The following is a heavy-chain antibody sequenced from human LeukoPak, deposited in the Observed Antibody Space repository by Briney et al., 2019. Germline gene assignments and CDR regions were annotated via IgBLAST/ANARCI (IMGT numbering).Heavy chain of an antibody. J-gene: IGHJ6*04. D-gene: IGHD6-13*01. CDR1: GDSVSSNSAA. V-gene: IGHV6-1*01. CDR2: TYYRSKWYN. CDR3: ARDSGSSWKPLSALDV. Sequence: SQTLSLTCAISGDSVSSNSAAWNWIRQSPSRGLEWLGRTYYRSKWYNDYAVSVKSRITINPDTSKNQFSLQLNSVTPEDTAVYYCARDSGSSWKPLSALDVWGKGTTVTVSS.